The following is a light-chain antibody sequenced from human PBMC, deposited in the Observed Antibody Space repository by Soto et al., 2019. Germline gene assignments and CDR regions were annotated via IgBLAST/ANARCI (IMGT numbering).Light chain of an antibody. CDR2: AAS. Sequence: PGERATLSCRASQSVSSSYLAWYQQKPGQAPRLLIYAASSRATGIPDRFSGSGSGTDFTLTINRLEPEDFAVYYCQQYGSSSYTFGQGTKLEIK. CDR3: QQYGSSSYT. J-gene: IGKJ2*01. V-gene: IGKV3-20*01. CDR1: QSVSSSY.